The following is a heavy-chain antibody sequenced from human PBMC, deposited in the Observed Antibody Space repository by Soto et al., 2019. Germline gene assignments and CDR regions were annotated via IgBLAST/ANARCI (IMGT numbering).Heavy chain of an antibody. Sequence: GGSLRLSCAASGFTFSSYSMNWVRQAPGKGLEWVSYISSSSSTIYYADSVKGRFTISRDNAKNTLYLQMNSLRDEDTAVYYCAKPLRKVSSTSFYYYYYMDGWGKGTAVTVSS. V-gene: IGHV3-48*02. CDR2: ISSSSSTI. CDR1: GFTFSSYS. CDR3: AKPLRKVSSTSFYYYYYMDG. D-gene: IGHD2-2*01. J-gene: IGHJ6*03.